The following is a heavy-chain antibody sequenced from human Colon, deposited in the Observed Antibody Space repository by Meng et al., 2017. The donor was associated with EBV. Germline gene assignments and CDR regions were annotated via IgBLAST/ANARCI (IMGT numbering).Heavy chain of an antibody. V-gene: IGHV3-23*01. Sequence: GRLQVSAPGLVKPSQTLSLTCTVSGGSINSGDYYWSWIRQAPGKGLEWVSTIRGSGGTTNYADSVRGRFTISRDDSKNTLYLQMNSLRAEDTALYYCARRQSGCSSSRCCARDYWGQGTLVTVSS. CDR2: IRGSGGTT. J-gene: IGHJ4*02. CDR3: ARRQSGCSSSRCCARDY. CDR1: GGSINSGDYY. D-gene: IGHD2-2*01.